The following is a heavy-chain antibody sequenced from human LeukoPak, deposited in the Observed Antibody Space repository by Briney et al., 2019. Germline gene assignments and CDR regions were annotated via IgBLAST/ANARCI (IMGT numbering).Heavy chain of an antibody. CDR2: ISAYNGNT. CDR3: ASVSTSAASYYNYGMDV. Sequence: ASVKVSCKASGYTFTSYGISWVRQAPGQGLEWMGWISAYNGNTNYAQKLQGRVTMTTDTSTSTAYMELRRLRSDDTAVYYCASVSTSAASYYNYGMDVWGKGTTVTVSS. V-gene: IGHV1-18*04. J-gene: IGHJ6*04. D-gene: IGHD2-2*01. CDR1: GYTFTSYG.